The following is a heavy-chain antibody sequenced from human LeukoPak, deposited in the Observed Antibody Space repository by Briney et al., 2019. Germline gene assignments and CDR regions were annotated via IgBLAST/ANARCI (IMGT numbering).Heavy chain of an antibody. CDR1: GGSISSYY. J-gene: IGHJ4*02. CDR2: IYYSGST. V-gene: IGHV4-59*01. D-gene: IGHD4-17*01. CDR3: ARAYDYGFPYFDY. Sequence: SETLSLTCTVSGGSISSYYWSWIRQPPGKGLEWIGYIYYSGSTSYNPSLKSRVTISVDTSKNQFSLKLSSVTAADTAVYYCARAYDYGFPYFDYWGQGTLVTVSS.